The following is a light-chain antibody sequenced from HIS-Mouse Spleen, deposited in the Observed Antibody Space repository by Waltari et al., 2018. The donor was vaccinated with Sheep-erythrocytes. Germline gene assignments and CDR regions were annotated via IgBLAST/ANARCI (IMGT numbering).Light chain of an antibody. CDR2: KDS. V-gene: IGLV3-1*01. Sequence: SYELTQPPSVSVSPGQTASITCSGDKLGEKYACWYQQKPGHSPVLVIYKDSKRPSGIPERFSGSNSGNTATLTISGTQAMDEADYYCQAWDSSTVVFGGGTKLTVL. J-gene: IGLJ2*01. CDR3: QAWDSSTVV. CDR1: KLGEKY.